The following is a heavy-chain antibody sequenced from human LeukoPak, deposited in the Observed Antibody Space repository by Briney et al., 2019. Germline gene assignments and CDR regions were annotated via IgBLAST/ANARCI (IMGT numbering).Heavy chain of an antibody. V-gene: IGHV1-69*04. CDR1: GGTLKTHA. CDR2: ITPILGMT. J-gene: IGHJ5*02. Sequence: GASVSVSFKASGGTLKTHAISWGRQAPGQGGEWMGGITPILGMTNYTEKFQGRVTITPDMSPTIAYMELRSLRSEDTAVYYCVRDQVATGATPPFDPWGQGTLVTVSS. D-gene: IGHD4-23*01. CDR3: VRDQVATGATPPFDP.